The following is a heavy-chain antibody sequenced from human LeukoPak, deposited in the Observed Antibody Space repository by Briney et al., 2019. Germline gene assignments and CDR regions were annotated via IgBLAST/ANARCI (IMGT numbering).Heavy chain of an antibody. CDR2: IYYSGST. CDR3: AGLHYYDSSGYDSYWYFDL. J-gene: IGHJ2*01. V-gene: IGHV4-59*01. CDR1: GGSISSYY. D-gene: IGHD3-22*01. Sequence: SETLSLTCTVSGGSISSYYWSWIRQPPGKGLEWIGYIYYSGSTNYNPSLKSRVTISVDTSKNQFSLKLCSVTAADTAVYYCAGLHYYDSSGYDSYWYFDLWGRGTLVTVSS.